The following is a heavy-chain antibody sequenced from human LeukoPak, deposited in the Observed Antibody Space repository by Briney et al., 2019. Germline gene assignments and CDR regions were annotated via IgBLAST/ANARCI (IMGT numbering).Heavy chain of an antibody. J-gene: IGHJ4*02. CDR1: GGSISSYY. Sequence: SETLSLTCTVSGGSISSYYWSWIRQPAGKGLEWIGRIYTSGSTNYNPSLKSRVTMSVDTSKNQFSLKLSSVTAADTAVYYCARNDLYYDILTGLDYWGQGTLVTVSS. V-gene: IGHV4-4*07. D-gene: IGHD3-9*01. CDR2: IYTSGST. CDR3: ARNDLYYDILTGLDY.